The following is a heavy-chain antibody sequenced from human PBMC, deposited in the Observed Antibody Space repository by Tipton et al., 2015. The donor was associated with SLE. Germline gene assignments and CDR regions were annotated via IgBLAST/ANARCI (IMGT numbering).Heavy chain of an antibody. J-gene: IGHJ4*02. D-gene: IGHD2/OR15-2a*01. CDR1: GFTVNSHF. V-gene: IGHV3-53*05. CDR2: ISSGGTT. Sequence: SLRLSCAASGFTVNSHFMSWVRQAPGKGLEWVSFISSGGTTYYADSVKGRFFISRDNSKSTLYLQMNNLRPEDTAVYYCASSSIPSMHYSHYFSVWGQGTLVTVSS. CDR3: ASSSIPSMHYSHYFSV.